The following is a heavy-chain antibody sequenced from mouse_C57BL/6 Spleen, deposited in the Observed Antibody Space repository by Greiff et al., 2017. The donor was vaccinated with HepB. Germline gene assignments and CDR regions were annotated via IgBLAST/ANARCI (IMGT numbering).Heavy chain of an antibody. D-gene: IGHD2-5*01. CDR1: GYTFTSYW. Sequence: VQLQQPGAELVRPGSSVKLSCKASGYTFTSYWMHWVKQRPIQGLEWIGNIDPSDSETHYNQKFKDKATLTVDKSSSTAYMQLSSLTSEDSAVYYCARHYSNYIWYFDVWGTGTTVTVSS. CDR3: ARHYSNYIWYFDV. J-gene: IGHJ1*03. CDR2: IDPSDSET. V-gene: IGHV1-52*01.